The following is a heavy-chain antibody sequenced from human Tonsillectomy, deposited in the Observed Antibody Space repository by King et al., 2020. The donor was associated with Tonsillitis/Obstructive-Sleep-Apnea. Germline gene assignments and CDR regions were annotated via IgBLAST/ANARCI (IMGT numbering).Heavy chain of an antibody. CDR1: GYSFTSYW. J-gene: IGHJ6*03. Sequence: VQLVQSGAEVKKPGESLRISCKGSGYSFTSYWISWVRQMPGKGLEWMGRIDPSDSYTNYSPSFHGHVTISADKSISTAYLQWGSLKASDTAMYYCARQVISSTSLYYYYMDVWGKGTTVTVSS. D-gene: IGHD2-2*01. CDR3: ARQVISSTSLYYYYMDV. V-gene: IGHV5-10-1*01. CDR2: IDPSDSYT.